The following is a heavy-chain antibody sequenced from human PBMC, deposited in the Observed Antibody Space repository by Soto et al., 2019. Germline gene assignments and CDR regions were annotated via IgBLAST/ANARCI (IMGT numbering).Heavy chain of an antibody. CDR2: IFHNGST. CDR3: ARLTARQFRYYYHELDV. D-gene: IGHD6-6*01. V-gene: IGHV4-4*02. J-gene: IGHJ6*02. CDR1: GDSININNW. Sequence: SETLSLTCAVSGDSININNWWSWVRQPPGKGLQWIGEIFHNGSTNYNPSLKSRVTISVDKSKDQFSLEVTSVTAADTAVYYCARLTARQFRYYYHELDVWGQGTAVTVSS.